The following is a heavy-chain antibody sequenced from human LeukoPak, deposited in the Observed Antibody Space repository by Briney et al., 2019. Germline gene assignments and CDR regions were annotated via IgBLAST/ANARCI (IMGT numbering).Heavy chain of an antibody. D-gene: IGHD3-22*01. V-gene: IGHV3-21*04. CDR2: ISSSSSYI. CDR3: ASQKANFYDSSGDV. CDR1: GFTFNPYT. J-gene: IGHJ6*02. Sequence: GGSLRLSCAASGFTFNPYTMNWVRQAPGKGLEWVSSISSSSSYIYYADSVKGRFTISRDNAKNSLYLQMNSLRAEDTALYYCASQKANFYDSSGDVWGQGTTVTVSS.